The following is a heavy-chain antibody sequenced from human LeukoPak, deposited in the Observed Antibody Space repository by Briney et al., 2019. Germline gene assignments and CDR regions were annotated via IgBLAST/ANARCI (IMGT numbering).Heavy chain of an antibody. V-gene: IGHV4-39*01. J-gene: IGHJ4*02. Sequence: PSETLSLTCTVSGGSISSSSYYWGWIRQPPGKGLEWLGSIYYSGSTYYNPSLKSRVTISVDTSKNQFSLKLSSVTAADTAVYYCARQTYQLLPPSYYFDYWGQGTLVTVSS. CDR1: GGSISSSSYY. D-gene: IGHD2-2*01. CDR3: ARQTYQLLPPSYYFDY. CDR2: IYYSGST.